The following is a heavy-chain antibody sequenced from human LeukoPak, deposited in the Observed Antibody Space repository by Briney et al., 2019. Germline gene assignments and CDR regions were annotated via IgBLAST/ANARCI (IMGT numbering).Heavy chain of an antibody. CDR2: IYYSGST. CDR1: GGSISSHY. J-gene: IGHJ3*02. Sequence: NPSETLSLTCTVSGGSISSHYWSWIRQPPGKGLEWIGYIYYSGSTNYNPPLKSRVTISVDTSKNQFSLKLRSVAAADTAVYYCARLMYYYDNRSASAAFDIWGQGTMVTVSS. CDR3: ARLMYYYDNRSASAAFDI. D-gene: IGHD3-22*01. V-gene: IGHV4-59*08.